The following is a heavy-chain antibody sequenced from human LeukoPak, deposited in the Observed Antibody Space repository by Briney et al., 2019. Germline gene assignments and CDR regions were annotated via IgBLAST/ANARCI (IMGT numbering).Heavy chain of an antibody. CDR2: ISTSSSYI. J-gene: IGHJ4*02. D-gene: IGHD6-6*01. Sequence: KPGGSLRLSCVASGFTLRSYGLNWVRQAPGKGLEWVSFISTSSSYIYYGDSVKGRFTISRDNAKNSLFLQMNSLRAEDTAVYYCARSADSNSSISISPFDYWGQGTQITVSS. CDR3: ARSADSNSSISISPFDY. CDR1: GFTLRSYG. V-gene: IGHV3-21*06.